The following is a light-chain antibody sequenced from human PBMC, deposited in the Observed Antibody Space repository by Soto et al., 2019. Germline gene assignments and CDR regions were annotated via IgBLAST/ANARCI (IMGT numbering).Light chain of an antibody. CDR1: QSISSW. J-gene: IGKJ1*01. CDR3: PHYGTYWWP. Sequence: DVQMTQSPSTLSASDGDRVTITFRASQSISSWLAWFQQKPGKAPKLLMYDASSLESGVPSRFSGSGSGTEFTLTISSLQPDDFATYYCPHYGTYWWPFGQGTNVDI. CDR2: DAS. V-gene: IGKV1-5*01.